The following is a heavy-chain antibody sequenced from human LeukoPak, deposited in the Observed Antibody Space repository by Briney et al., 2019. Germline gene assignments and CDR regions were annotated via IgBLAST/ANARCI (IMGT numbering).Heavy chain of an antibody. CDR1: GYTFTAYY. Sequence: ASVKVSCKASGYTFTAYYMHWVRQALGQGLEWMGRINPNSGGTNYAQKFQGRVTMTRDTSISTAYMELSRLRSDDTAVYYCARDGDYDSSGFFLDYWGQGTLVTVSS. V-gene: IGHV1-2*06. CDR3: ARDGDYDSSGFFLDY. J-gene: IGHJ4*02. CDR2: INPNSGGT. D-gene: IGHD3-22*01.